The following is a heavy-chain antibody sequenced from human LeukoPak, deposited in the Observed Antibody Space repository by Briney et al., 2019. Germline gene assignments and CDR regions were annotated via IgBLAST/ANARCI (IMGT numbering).Heavy chain of an antibody. J-gene: IGHJ4*02. Sequence: GGSLRLSCAASGLTYSSYWMGRARQAPGKGLEWVANINQAGSGRLYVDSVKGRFTISRDNAQSSLYLQMNSLRAEDTAIYYCARHGSYNFDYWGQGTLVTVSS. V-gene: IGHV3-7*03. D-gene: IGHD3-10*01. CDR1: GLTYSSYW. CDR2: INQAGSGR. CDR3: ARHGSYNFDY.